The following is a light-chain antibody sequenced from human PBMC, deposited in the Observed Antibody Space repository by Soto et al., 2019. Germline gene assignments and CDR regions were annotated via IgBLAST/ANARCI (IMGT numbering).Light chain of an antibody. CDR1: QSVSTY. CDR3: RQRSQWPPLT. J-gene: IGKJ4*01. Sequence: EIVLTQSPATLSMSPGERETLSCRASQSVSTYLALYRQKPGQAPRLLIFDASNRASGIPSRFSGSGYGANFAIPISRLEREDFAVYFWRQRSQWPPLTFGGGTKVAIK. V-gene: IGKV3-11*01. CDR2: DAS.